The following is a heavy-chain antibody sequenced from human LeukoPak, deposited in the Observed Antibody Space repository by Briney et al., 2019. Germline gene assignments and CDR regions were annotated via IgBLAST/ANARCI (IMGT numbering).Heavy chain of an antibody. CDR2: ISGSGDST. J-gene: IGHJ3*02. D-gene: IGHD3-22*01. V-gene: IGHV3-23*01. CDR1: EFTFSSYA. Sequence: GGSLILSCAASEFTFSSYAMSWVRQAPGKGLEWVSVISGSGDSTYYADSVKGRFTLSRDNSKNTLYLQMNSLRAEDTAVYYCAKVPNYDSSGYYWNDAFDIWGRGTMVTVSS. CDR3: AKVPNYDSSGYYWNDAFDI.